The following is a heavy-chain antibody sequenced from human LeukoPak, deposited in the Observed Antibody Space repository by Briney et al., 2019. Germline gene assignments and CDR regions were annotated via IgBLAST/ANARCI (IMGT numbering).Heavy chain of an antibody. CDR2: IKKRSDGGTT. J-gene: IGHJ3*01. CDR1: GFTFNNAW. D-gene: IGHD3-9*01. CDR3: TRDWYHAFNF. Sequence: PGGSLRLSCAASGFTFNNAWMNWVRQAPGKGLEWVGRIKKRSDGGTTDYAAPVKDRFIISRDDSQDTLYLQMNTLKTEDTAVYYCTRDWYHAFNFWGQGTVVTASS. V-gene: IGHV3-15*07.